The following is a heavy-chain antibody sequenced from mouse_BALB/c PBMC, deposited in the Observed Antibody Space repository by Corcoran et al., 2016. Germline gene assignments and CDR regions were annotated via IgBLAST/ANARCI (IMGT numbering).Heavy chain of an antibody. CDR2: INPYNGAT. CDR3: AREVGTARAAFDY. Sequence: EVQLQQSGPELVKPGASVKIYCKASGYSFTGYYMHWVKQSHVKSLEWIGRINPYNGATSYNQNFKDKASLTVDQSSSTAYMELHSLTSEDSAVYYCAREVGTARAAFDYCGQGTTLTVSS. V-gene: IGHV1-26*01. CDR1: GYSFTGYY. J-gene: IGHJ2*01. D-gene: IGHD3-2*01.